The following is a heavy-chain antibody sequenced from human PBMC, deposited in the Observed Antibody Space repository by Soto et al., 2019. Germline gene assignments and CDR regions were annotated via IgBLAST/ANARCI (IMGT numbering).Heavy chain of an antibody. V-gene: IGHV4-59*01. CDR1: GGSISSYY. J-gene: IGHJ4*02. CDR3: ARDPGDPVVRGVNSFDY. CDR2: IYYSGST. Sequence: PSETLSLTCTVSGGSISSYYWSWIRQPPGKGLEWIGYIYYSGSTNYNPSLKSRVTISVDTSKNQFSLKLSSVTAADTAVYYCARDPGDPVVRGVNSFDYWGQGTLVTVSS. D-gene: IGHD3-10*01.